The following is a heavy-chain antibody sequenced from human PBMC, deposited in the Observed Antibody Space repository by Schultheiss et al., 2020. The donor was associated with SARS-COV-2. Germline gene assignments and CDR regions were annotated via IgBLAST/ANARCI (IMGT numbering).Heavy chain of an antibody. J-gene: IGHJ4*02. Sequence: GGSLRLSCAASGFTFDDYAMHWVRQAPGKGLEWVSYISSSSSYIYYADSVKGRFTISRDNAKNSLYLQMNSLRAEDTAVYSCARDETLDYWGQGTLVTVSS. V-gene: IGHV3-21*05. CDR2: ISSSSSYI. CDR1: GFTFDDYA. CDR3: ARDETLDY.